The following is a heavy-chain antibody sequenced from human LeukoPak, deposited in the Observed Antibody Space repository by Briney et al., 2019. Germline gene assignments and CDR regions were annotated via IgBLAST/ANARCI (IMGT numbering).Heavy chain of an antibody. Sequence: ASVEVSCKASGGTFSSYAISWVRQAPGQGLEWMGGIIPIFGTANCAQKFQGRVTITADESTSTAYMELSSLRSEDTAVYYCARDRVGATGRDYFDYWGQGTLVTVSS. CDR3: ARDRVGATGRDYFDY. J-gene: IGHJ4*02. V-gene: IGHV1-69*13. CDR2: IIPIFGTA. CDR1: GGTFSSYA. D-gene: IGHD1-26*01.